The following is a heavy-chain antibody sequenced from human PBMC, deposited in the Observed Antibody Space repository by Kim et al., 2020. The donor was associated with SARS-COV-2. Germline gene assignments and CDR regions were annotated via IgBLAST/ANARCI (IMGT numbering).Heavy chain of an antibody. Sequence: RFTISRDNSKNTLYLQMNSLRAEDTAVYYCAKVAKWGVYDILTGFYRPFDYWGQGTVVTVSS. V-gene: IGHV3-23*01. D-gene: IGHD3-9*01. J-gene: IGHJ4*02. CDR3: AKVAKWGVYDILTGFYRPFDY.